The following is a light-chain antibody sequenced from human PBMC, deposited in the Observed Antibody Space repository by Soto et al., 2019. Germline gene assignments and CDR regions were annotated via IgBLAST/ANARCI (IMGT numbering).Light chain of an antibody. Sequence: EIVMTQSPATLSVYPGERATLSCRASQSVSSNLAWYQQKPGQAPRLLIYGASTSATGIPARFSGSGSGTEFTLTISSLQSEDFAVYYCQQYNNLITFGQGTRLEMK. J-gene: IGKJ5*01. CDR2: GAS. CDR1: QSVSSN. V-gene: IGKV3-15*01. CDR3: QQYNNLIT.